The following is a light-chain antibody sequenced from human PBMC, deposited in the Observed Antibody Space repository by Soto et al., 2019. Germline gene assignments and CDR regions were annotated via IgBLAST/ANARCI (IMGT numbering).Light chain of an antibody. V-gene: IGKV3-15*01. CDR3: QQYNNWPPLT. CDR1: QSVRNN. J-gene: IGKJ4*01. CDR2: GAS. Sequence: EIVMTQSPATLSVSPGERATLSCRASQSVRNNLVWYQQKPGQAPRLLIYGASTRTTGIPARFSGTGSGTEFTLIISSRQSEDSAVYYCQQYNNWPPLTFGGGTKVEIK.